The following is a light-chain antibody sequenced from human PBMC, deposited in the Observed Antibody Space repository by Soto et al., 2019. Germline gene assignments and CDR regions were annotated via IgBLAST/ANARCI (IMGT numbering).Light chain of an antibody. CDR1: QSVSSSY. Sequence: EIVLTQSPGTLSLSPGERTTLSSRASQSVSSSYLAWYQQKPGQAPRLLIYLASSRATGIPSRFSGSGSGSDFTLTTSRLEPEDFAVYYCQQYGSSFTFGPGTKVFIK. J-gene: IGKJ3*01. CDR2: LAS. CDR3: QQYGSSFT. V-gene: IGKV3-20*01.